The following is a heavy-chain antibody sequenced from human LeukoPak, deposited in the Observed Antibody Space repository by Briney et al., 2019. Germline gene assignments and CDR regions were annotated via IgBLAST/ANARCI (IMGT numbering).Heavy chain of an antibody. CDR3: ARGGSGWFGAFDI. CDR1: GYAFTRHY. Sequence: ASVKVSCKASGYAFTRHYMHWVRQAPGQGLEWMGLINPSGSSTIYAQKFQGRVTMTRNTSISTAYMELSRLISDDTAVYYCARGGSGWFGAFDIWGQGTMVTVSS. D-gene: IGHD6-19*01. V-gene: IGHV1-46*01. CDR2: INPSGSST. J-gene: IGHJ3*02.